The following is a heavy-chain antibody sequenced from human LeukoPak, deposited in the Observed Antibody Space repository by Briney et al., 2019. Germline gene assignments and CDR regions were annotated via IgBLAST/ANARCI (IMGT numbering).Heavy chain of an antibody. D-gene: IGHD6-13*01. Sequence: GGSLRLSCAASGFTFDDYAMPWVRQAPGKGLEWVSGISWNSGSIGYADSVKGRFTISRDNAKNSLYLQMNSLRAEDTALYYCAKDIGSSWVFGYWGQGTLVTVSS. V-gene: IGHV3-9*01. CDR2: ISWNSGSI. CDR3: AKDIGSSWVFGY. J-gene: IGHJ4*02. CDR1: GFTFDDYA.